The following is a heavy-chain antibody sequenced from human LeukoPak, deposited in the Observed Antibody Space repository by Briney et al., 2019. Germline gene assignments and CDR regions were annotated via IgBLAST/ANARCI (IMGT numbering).Heavy chain of an antibody. D-gene: IGHD6-13*01. CDR3: ARDAPISVSRDDY. J-gene: IGHJ4*02. V-gene: IGHV1-18*01. CDR2: VSADNSNT. Sequence: ASVKVSCKASGYTFTNYGVTWVRQAPGQGLEWMGWVSADNSNTNYVKKFQGRVTMTTDTSTSTAYMELRSLRFDDTAVYYCARDAPISVSRDDYWGQGTLVTVSS. CDR1: GYTFTNYG.